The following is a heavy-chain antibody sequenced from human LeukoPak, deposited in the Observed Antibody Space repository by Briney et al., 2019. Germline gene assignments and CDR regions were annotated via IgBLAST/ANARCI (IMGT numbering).Heavy chain of an antibody. CDR2: IRYDGSNK. Sequence: PGGSLRLSCAASGFTFSSYGMHWVRQAPGKGLEWVAFIRYDGSNKYYADSVKGRFTISRDNSKNTLYLQMNSLRAEDTAVYYCAKDAVTRDYYYYYMDVWGKGTTVTVSS. CDR3: AKDAVTRDYYYYYMDV. J-gene: IGHJ6*03. D-gene: IGHD4-17*01. V-gene: IGHV3-30*02. CDR1: GFTFSSYG.